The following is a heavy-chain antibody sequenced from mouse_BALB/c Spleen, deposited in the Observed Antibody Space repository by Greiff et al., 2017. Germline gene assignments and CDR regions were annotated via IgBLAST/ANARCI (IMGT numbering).Heavy chain of an antibody. J-gene: IGHJ1*01. D-gene: IGHD2-14*01. V-gene: IGHV2-9*02. CDR2: IWAGGST. CDR3: ARGEGYYRCDTGYFAV. CDR1: GFSLTSYG. Sequence: QVQLKESGPGLVAPSQSLSITCTVSGFSLTSYGVHWVRQPPGKGLEWLGVIWAGGSTNYNSALMSRLSISKDNSKSQVFLKMNSLQTDDTAMYSCARGEGYYRCDTGYFAVWGAGTTGTVSS.